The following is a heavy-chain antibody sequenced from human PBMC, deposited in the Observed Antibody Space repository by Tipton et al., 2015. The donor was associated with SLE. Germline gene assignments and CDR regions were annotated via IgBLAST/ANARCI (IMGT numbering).Heavy chain of an antibody. V-gene: IGHV4-30-2*01. Sequence: TLSLTCAVSGGSISSGGYSWSWIRQPPGKGLEWIGYIYHSGSTYYNPSLKSRVTISVDKSKSQFSLKLSSVTAADTAVYYCAGGFYYGSGTFSDFEYWGQGTLATVSS. J-gene: IGHJ4*02. CDR2: IYHSGST. D-gene: IGHD3-10*01. CDR1: GGSISSGGYS. CDR3: AGGFYYGSGTFSDFEY.